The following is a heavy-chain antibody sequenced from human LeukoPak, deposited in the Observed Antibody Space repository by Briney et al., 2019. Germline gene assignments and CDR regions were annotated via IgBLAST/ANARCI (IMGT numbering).Heavy chain of an antibody. D-gene: IGHD3-9*01. V-gene: IGHV3-53*01. CDR2: IFTGGTT. J-gene: IGHJ4*02. CDR3: ARLSNYDLFFHY. Sequence: PGGSLRFSCAASEFSVSTNYMIWVRQAPGKGLEWVSAIFTGGTTYYSDSVRGRFTISRDNSKNTLYLQMNSLRAEDTAVYYCARLSNYDLFFHYWGLGTLVTVSS. CDR1: EFSVSTNY.